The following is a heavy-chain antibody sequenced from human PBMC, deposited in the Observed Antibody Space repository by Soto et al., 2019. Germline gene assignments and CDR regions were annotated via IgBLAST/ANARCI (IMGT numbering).Heavy chain of an antibody. Sequence: QVQLVQSGAEVKKPGSSVKVSCKASGGTFNSYAISWVRQAPGQGLEWMGGIIPIFGTANYAQKFQGRVTITADESTSTAYMELSSLRSEDTAVYYCARDSGKYYYDSSGYYSPLDYWGQGTLVTVSS. CDR3: ARDSGKYYYDSSGYYSPLDY. J-gene: IGHJ4*02. CDR2: IIPIFGTA. D-gene: IGHD3-22*01. CDR1: GGTFNSYA. V-gene: IGHV1-69*01.